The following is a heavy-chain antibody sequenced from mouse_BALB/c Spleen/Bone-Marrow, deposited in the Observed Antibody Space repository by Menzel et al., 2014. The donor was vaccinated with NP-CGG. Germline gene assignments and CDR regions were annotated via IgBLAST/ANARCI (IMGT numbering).Heavy chain of an antibody. CDR1: GFTFSSYA. V-gene: IGHV5-9-4*01. CDR3: ARDRATMYDPAWFAY. D-gene: IGHD3-1*01. CDR2: ISSGGSYT. Sequence: EVKLVESGGGLVKPGGSLKLSRAASGFTFSSYAMSWVRQSPEKRLEWVAEISSGGSYTYYPDTVTGRFTISRDNAKNTLYLEMSSLRSEDTAMYYCARDRATMYDPAWFAYWGQGTLVTVSA. J-gene: IGHJ3*01.